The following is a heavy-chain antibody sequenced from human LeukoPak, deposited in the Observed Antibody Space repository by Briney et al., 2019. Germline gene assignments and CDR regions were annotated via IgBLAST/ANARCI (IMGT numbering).Heavy chain of an antibody. J-gene: IGHJ4*02. CDR2: IWYDGSNK. Sequence: GGSLRLSCAASGFTFSSYGMHWVRQAPGKGLEWVAVIWYDGSNKYYADSVKGRFTISRDNSKNTLYLQMNSLRAEDTAVYYCAADLGSGSYYAYWGQGTLVTVSS. CDR1: GFTFSSYG. V-gene: IGHV3-33*01. D-gene: IGHD1-26*01. CDR3: AADLGSGSYYAY.